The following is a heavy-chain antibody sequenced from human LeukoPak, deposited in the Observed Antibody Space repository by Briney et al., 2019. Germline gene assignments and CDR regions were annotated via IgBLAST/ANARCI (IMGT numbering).Heavy chain of an antibody. CDR3: ASPRGSYADY. Sequence: GGSLRLSCAASGFTFSTYAMGWVRQAPGKGLEWVSSISGSSASTYYADSVKGRFTLSRDYSKNTLNLQMNSLRAEDTAVYYCASPRGSYADYWGQGTLVTVSS. CDR1: GFTFSTYA. V-gene: IGHV3-23*01. D-gene: IGHD1-26*01. CDR2: ISGSSAST. J-gene: IGHJ4*02.